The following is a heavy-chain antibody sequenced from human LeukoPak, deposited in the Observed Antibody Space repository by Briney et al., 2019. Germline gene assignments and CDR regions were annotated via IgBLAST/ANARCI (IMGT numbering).Heavy chain of an antibody. D-gene: IGHD4-11*01. CDR1: GFTFSSYW. CDR3: ARGPPDTVTGGNYYYYYGMDV. CDR2: INRDGSST. Sequence: PGGSLRLSCAASGFTFSSYWMHWVRQAPGKGLVWVSRINRDGSSTSYADSVKGRFTISRDNAKNTLYLQMNSLRAEDTAVYYCARGPPDTVTGGNYYYYYGMDVWGQGTTVTVSS. J-gene: IGHJ6*02. V-gene: IGHV3-74*01.